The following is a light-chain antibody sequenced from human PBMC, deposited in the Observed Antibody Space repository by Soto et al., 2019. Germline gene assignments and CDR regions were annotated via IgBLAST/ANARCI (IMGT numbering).Light chain of an antibody. V-gene: IGLV1-47*02. CDR1: SSNIGNNF. J-gene: IGLJ3*02. CDR3: AAWDDSLSGWV. CDR2: SNA. Sequence: QSVVTQPPSASGTPGQRVTISCSGSSSNIGNNFVYWYHQLPGTAPKLLIFSNAQRPSGVPDRFSGSKSGTSASLAISGLRSEDEADYYCAAWDDSLSGWVFGGGTQLTVL.